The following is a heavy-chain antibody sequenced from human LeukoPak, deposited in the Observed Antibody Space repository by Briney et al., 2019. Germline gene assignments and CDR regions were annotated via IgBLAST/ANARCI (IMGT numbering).Heavy chain of an antibody. Sequence: ASVKVSCKASGYTFTSYAMHWVRQAPGQRLEWMGWINAGNGNTKYSQKFQGRVTITRDTSASTAYMELSSLRSEDTAVYYCARVSAYYDFWSAYLDYWGQGTLVTVSS. V-gene: IGHV1-3*01. CDR1: GYTFTSYA. CDR2: INAGNGNT. D-gene: IGHD3-3*01. CDR3: ARVSAYYDFWSAYLDY. J-gene: IGHJ4*02.